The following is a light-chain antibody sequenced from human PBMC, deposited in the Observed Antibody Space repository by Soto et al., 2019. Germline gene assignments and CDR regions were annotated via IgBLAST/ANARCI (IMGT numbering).Light chain of an antibody. CDR3: QQTDSIPET. Sequence: DIQMTQSPSSLSASLGDTVTITCRASQSISLFLFWYQQKPGKAPKLLIYAASTLESGVPPRFSGSGSGTDFTLTISSLQPEDFATSYCQQTDSIPETFGQATKVEIK. CDR2: AAS. V-gene: IGKV1-39*01. CDR1: QSISLF. J-gene: IGKJ1*01.